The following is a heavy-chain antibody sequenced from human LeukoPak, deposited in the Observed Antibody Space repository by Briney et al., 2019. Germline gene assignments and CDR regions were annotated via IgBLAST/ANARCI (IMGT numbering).Heavy chain of an antibody. CDR1: GFTFSDYY. V-gene: IGHV3-11*01. CDR2: ISSSSTTI. CDR3: ARGMANFEY. J-gene: IGHJ4*02. D-gene: IGHD5-24*01. Sequence: GGSLRLSCAPSGFTFSDYYMSCIRQAPGRGLEWVSYISSSSTTIYYADSVKGRFTISRDNAKNSLYLQMNSLRAEDTAVYYCARGMANFEYWGQGTLVTVSS.